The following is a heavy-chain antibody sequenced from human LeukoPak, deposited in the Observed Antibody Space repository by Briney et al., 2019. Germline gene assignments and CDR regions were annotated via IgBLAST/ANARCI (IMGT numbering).Heavy chain of an antibody. CDR2: ISSSGSTI. D-gene: IGHD2-2*01. V-gene: IGHV3-11*01. Sequence: GGSLRLSCAASGFTFSDYYMSWIRQAPGKGLEWVSYISSSGSTIYYADSVKGRFTISRDNAKNSLYLQMNSLRAEDTAVYYCARDRGYCSSTSYASMVWFDPWGQGTLVTVSS. J-gene: IGHJ5*02. CDR3: ARDRGYCSSTSYASMVWFDP. CDR1: GFTFSDYY.